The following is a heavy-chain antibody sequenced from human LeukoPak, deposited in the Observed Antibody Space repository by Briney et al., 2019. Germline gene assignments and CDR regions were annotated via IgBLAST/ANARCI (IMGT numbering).Heavy chain of an antibody. CDR3: ARDTAGATLGGWFDP. CDR2: MNPNSGNT. CDR1: GDTFTSYD. Sequence: GASVKVSCKASGDTFTSYDINWVRQATGQGLEWMGWMNPNSGNTAYAQKFQGRVIITRNTSISTAYMELNSLRSEDTAVYYCARDTAGATLGGWFDPWGQGTLVTVSS. J-gene: IGHJ5*02. D-gene: IGHD3-16*01. V-gene: IGHV1-8*03.